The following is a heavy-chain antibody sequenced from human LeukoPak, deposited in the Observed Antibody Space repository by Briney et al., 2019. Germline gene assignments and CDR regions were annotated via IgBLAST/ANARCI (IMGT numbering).Heavy chain of an antibody. J-gene: IGHJ4*02. CDR1: GGSISSGGYY. D-gene: IGHD4-23*01. Sequence: PSETLSLTCTVSGGSISSGGYYWGWVRQPPGKGLEWVGYIYHSGSTYYNPSLKSRVTISVDRSKNQFSLKLSSVTAADTAMYYCARGASTVVTGYYFDYWGQGALVTVSS. CDR2: IYHSGST. CDR3: ARGASTVVTGYYFDY. V-gene: IGHV4-30-2*01.